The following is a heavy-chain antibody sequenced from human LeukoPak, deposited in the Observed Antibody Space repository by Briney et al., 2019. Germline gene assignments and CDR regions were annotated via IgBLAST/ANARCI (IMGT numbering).Heavy chain of an antibody. Sequence: PGGSLRLSCAASGFTFNRNAISWVRHAPGKGLEWVSTIGGSGDKTFYADSVKGRFTISRDNSKNMLHLQMSRLTGEDTALYYCVRRGDASSGWGDHDYWGQGALVAVSS. J-gene: IGHJ4*02. V-gene: IGHV3-23*01. CDR1: GFTFNRNA. D-gene: IGHD6-19*01. CDR2: IGGSGDKT. CDR3: VRRGDASSGWGDHDY.